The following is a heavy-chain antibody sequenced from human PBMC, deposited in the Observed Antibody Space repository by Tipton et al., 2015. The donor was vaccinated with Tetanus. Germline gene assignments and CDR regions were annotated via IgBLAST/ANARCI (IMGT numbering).Heavy chain of an antibody. CDR1: GGSISSSSYY. Sequence: TLSLTCTVSGGSISSSSYYWGWIRQPPGKGLEWIGSIYYSGGTNYNPSLKSRVTILVDTAKNQFSRKLSSVTAADTAVYYCARQITAADAFDAWGQGTMVTVSS. D-gene: IGHD3-16*01. CDR3: ARQITAADAFDA. CDR2: IYYSGGT. V-gene: IGHV4-39*01. J-gene: IGHJ3*01.